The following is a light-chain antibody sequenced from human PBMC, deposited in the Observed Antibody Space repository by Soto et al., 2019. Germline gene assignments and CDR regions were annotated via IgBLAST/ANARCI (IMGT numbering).Light chain of an antibody. CDR2: EVT. CDR1: SSDVGRYNT. CDR3: NSLRVNHRYV. V-gene: IGLV2-14*01. J-gene: IGLJ1*01. Sequence: SVLIQPASVSGSPGQTITISCTGTSSDVGRYNTVSWYQHHPGKAPKLIIYEVTHRPAGISDRFSASKSGNTDSLTISGLQAEDEADYYCNSLRVNHRYVFGRGTKGTVL.